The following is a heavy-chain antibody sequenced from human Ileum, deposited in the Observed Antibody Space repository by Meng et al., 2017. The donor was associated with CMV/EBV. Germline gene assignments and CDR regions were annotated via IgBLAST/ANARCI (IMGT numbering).Heavy chain of an antibody. V-gene: IGHV1-69*05. J-gene: IGHJ6*02. CDR2: IIPIFGTA. Sequence: SVKVSCKASGGTFSSYAISWVRQAPGQGLEWMGGIIPIFGTANYAQKFQGRVTITTDESTSTAYMGLSSLRSEDTAVYYCAGGGIAAAGLWSSGGMDVWGQGTTVTVSS. CDR3: AGGGIAAAGLWSSGGMDV. CDR1: GGTFSSYA. D-gene: IGHD6-13*01.